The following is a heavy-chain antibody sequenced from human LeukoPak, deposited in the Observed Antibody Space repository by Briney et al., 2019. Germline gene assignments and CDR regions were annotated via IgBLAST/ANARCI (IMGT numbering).Heavy chain of an antibody. V-gene: IGHV3-15*01. J-gene: IGHJ6*02. Sequence: GGSLRLSCAAPGFTFSNAWMSWVRQAPGKGLEWVGRIKSKTDGGTTDYAAPVKGRFTISRDDSKNTLYLQMNSLKTEDTAVYYCTTDRWLHYYYYGMDVWGRGTTVTVSS. CDR3: TTDRWLHYYYYGMDV. D-gene: IGHD5-24*01. CDR2: IKSKTDGGTT. CDR1: GFTFSNAW.